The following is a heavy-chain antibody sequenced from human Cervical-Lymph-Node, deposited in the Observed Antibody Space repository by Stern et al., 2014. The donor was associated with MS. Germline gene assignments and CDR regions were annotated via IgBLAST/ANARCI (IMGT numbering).Heavy chain of an antibody. V-gene: IGHV3-73*01. CDR1: GFTFSDSA. Sequence: VQLVESGGGLVQPGGSLKLSCAASGFTFSDSAMHWVRQASGKGLEWVGRISSKGYSYATAYAASVKGRFTISRDESQNTAYLQMTSLKTEDTAVYYCARRVFGGGLDFWGQGTLVTVSS. D-gene: IGHD2-21*01. CDR3: ARRVFGGGLDF. J-gene: IGHJ4*02. CDR2: ISSKGYSYAT.